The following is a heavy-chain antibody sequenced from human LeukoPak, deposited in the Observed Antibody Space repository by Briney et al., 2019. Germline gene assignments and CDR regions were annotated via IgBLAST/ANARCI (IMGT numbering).Heavy chain of an antibody. CDR2: INPNSGGT. D-gene: IGHD5-18*01. CDR1: GYTFTGYY. CDR3: ARGGYSYEPSSNNWFDP. J-gene: IGHJ5*02. V-gene: IGHV1-2*04. Sequence: GASVKVSCKASGYTFTGYYMHWVRQAPGQGLEWMGWINPNSGGTNYAQKFQGWVTMTRDTSISTAYMELSRLRSDDMAVYYCARGGYSYEPSSNNWFDPWGQGTLVTVSS.